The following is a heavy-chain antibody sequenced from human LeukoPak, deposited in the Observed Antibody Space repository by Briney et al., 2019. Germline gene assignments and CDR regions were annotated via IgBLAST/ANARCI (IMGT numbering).Heavy chain of an antibody. CDR3: AREESSQDAFDI. J-gene: IGHJ3*02. D-gene: IGHD6-6*01. CDR2: IYSGGAT. CDR1: GFTVSSNY. V-gene: IGHV3-66*01. Sequence: PGGSLRLSCAISGFTVSSNYMNWVRQAPGKGLEWVSVIYSGGATYYADSVKGRFSISRDNSKNTPYLQMNSLRAEDTAVCYCAREESSQDAFDIWGQGTMVTVSS.